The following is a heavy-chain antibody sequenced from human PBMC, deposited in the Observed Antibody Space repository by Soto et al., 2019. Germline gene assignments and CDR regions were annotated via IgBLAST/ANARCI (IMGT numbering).Heavy chain of an antibody. V-gene: IGHV4-59*08. J-gene: IGHJ4*02. CDR3: ARHNYGSGSTYFDY. Sequence: PSETLSLTCTVSGGSISSYYWSWIRQPPGKGLEWIGYIYCSGSTNYNPSLKSRVTISVDTSKNQFSLKLNSMTAADTAVYYCARHNYGSGSTYFDYWGQGTLVTVSS. D-gene: IGHD3-10*01. CDR2: IYCSGST. CDR1: GGSISSYY.